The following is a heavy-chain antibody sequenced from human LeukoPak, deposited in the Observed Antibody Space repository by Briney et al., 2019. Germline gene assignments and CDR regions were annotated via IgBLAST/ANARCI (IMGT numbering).Heavy chain of an antibody. Sequence: GGSLRLSCAASGFTFSSYWMRWVPQAPGEGLEGVANIKQDGSEKYYVDSVKGRFTISRDNAKNSLYLQMNSLRAEDTAVYYCARDLEGHICYFDYWGQGTLVTVSS. D-gene: IGHD2-21*01. CDR3: ARDLEGHICYFDY. V-gene: IGHV3-7*01. CDR1: GFTFSSYW. J-gene: IGHJ4*02. CDR2: IKQDGSEK.